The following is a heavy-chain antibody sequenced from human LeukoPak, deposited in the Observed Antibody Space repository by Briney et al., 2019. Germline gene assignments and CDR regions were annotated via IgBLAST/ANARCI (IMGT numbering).Heavy chain of an antibody. Sequence: AETLSLTCAVYGGSFSGYYWSWIRQPPGKGLEWIGEINHSGSTKFNSYFKSGVTISVAPSKNQSSLKLSSVTAADTAVYYCARGGPIAAAGSFDSWGQGTLVTVSS. D-gene: IGHD6-13*01. CDR1: GGSFSGYY. V-gene: IGHV4-34*01. J-gene: IGHJ4*02. CDR3: ARGGPIAAAGSFDS. CDR2: INHSGST.